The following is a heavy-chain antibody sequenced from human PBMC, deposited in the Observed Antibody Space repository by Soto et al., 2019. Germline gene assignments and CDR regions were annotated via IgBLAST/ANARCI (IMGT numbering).Heavy chain of an antibody. CDR2: ISWNSGSI. J-gene: IGHJ5*02. Sequence: EVQLVESGGGLVQPGRSLRLSCAASGFTFDDYAMHWVRQAPGKGLEWVSGISWNSGSIGYADSVKGRFTISRDNAKNSLYLQMNSLRAEDTALYYCAKDMTSGSSSYGWFDPWGQGTLVTVSS. D-gene: IGHD6-6*01. V-gene: IGHV3-9*01. CDR3: AKDMTSGSSSYGWFDP. CDR1: GFTFDDYA.